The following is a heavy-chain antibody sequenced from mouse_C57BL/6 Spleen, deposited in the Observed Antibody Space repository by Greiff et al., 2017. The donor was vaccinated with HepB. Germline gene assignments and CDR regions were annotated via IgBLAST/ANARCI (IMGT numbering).Heavy chain of an antibody. CDR3: ARGEVRQAMDY. CDR1: GFTFTDYY. J-gene: IGHJ4*01. V-gene: IGHV7-3*01. Sequence: EVQLVESGGGLVQPGGSLSLSCAASGFTFTDYYMSWVRQPPGKALEWLGFIRNKANGYTTEYSASVKGRFTISRDNSQSILYLQMNALRAEDSATYYCARGEVRQAMDYWGQGTSVTVSS. CDR2: IRNKANGYTT.